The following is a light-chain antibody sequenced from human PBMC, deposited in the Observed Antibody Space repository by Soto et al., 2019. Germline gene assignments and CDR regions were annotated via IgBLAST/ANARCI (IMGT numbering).Light chain of an antibody. V-gene: IGKV1-5*03. J-gene: IGKJ1*01. CDR3: QHYNSYSEA. CDR2: KAS. CDR1: QGIRSY. Sequence: QLTQSPSSLSACVGDRVAITCRASQGIRSYLAWYQQKPGEAPKLLIYKASTLKSGVPSRFSGSGSGTEFTLTISSLQNDDFATYYCQHYNSYSEAFGQGTKVDIK.